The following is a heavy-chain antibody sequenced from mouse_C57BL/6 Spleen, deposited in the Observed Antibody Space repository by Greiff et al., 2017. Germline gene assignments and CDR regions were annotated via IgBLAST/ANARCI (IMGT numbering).Heavy chain of an antibody. V-gene: IGHV1-80*01. CDR2: IYPGDGDT. CDR1: GYAFSSYW. Sequence: VQLQQSGAELVKPGASVKISCKASGYAFSSYWMNWVKQRPGKGLAWIGQIYPGDGDTNYNGKFKGKATLTADKSSSTAYMQLSSLTSEDSAVYFCARSGAQATLFDYWGQGTTLTVSS. D-gene: IGHD3-2*02. J-gene: IGHJ2*01. CDR3: ARSGAQATLFDY.